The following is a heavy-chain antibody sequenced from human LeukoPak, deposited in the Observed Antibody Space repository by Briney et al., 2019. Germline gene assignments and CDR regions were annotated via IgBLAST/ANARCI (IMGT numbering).Heavy chain of an antibody. CDR2: IYSGGTT. Sequence: GGSLRLSCAASGFTVSTNYMTWVRQAPGKGLEWVSVIYSGGTTYYADSVKGRFSITRDNSKNTLYLQMNSLRAEDTAVYYCARYDYGRSGFDYWGQGTLVTVSS. V-gene: IGHV3-66*01. CDR1: GFTVSTNY. D-gene: IGHD5-12*01. J-gene: IGHJ4*02. CDR3: ARYDYGRSGFDY.